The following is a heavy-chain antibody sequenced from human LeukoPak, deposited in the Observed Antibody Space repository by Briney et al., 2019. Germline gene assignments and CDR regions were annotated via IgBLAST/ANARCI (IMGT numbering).Heavy chain of an antibody. J-gene: IGHJ5*02. CDR3: ASEAGYSGHDSHEWFDP. V-gene: IGHV4-34*01. Sequence: SETLSLTCAVYGGSFSGYYWSWIRQPPGKGLEWIGEINHSGSTNYNPSLKSRVTISLDTSKNQFSLKLSSVTAADTAVYYCASEAGYSGHDSHEWFDPWGQGTLVTVSS. CDR2: INHSGST. D-gene: IGHD5-12*01. CDR1: GGSFSGYY.